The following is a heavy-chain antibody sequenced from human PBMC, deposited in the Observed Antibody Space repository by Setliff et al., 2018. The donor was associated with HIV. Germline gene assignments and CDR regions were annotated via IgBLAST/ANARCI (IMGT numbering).Heavy chain of an antibody. J-gene: IGHJ5*02. Sequence: SETLSLTCAVPSASISNYHWSWIRQTPGKGLEWIGSIYTSGTTNYNPSLEGRITTSVDLSKNHFSLNLHSVTAADTAVYYCAIGDEYPGVFQSWGQGKVVTVSS. CDR1: SASISNYH. CDR3: AIGDEYPGVFQS. CDR2: IYTSGTT. V-gene: IGHV4-4*09. D-gene: IGHD2-2*01.